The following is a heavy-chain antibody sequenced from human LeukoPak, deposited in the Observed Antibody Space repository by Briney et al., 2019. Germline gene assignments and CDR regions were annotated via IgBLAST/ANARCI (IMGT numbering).Heavy chain of an antibody. D-gene: IGHD1-1*01. CDR3: ARLSGTSGTTSRVLHY. CDR1: GFTFTTYA. V-gene: IGHV3-23*01. J-gene: IGHJ4*02. CDR2: ISGSGDAT. Sequence: GGFLRLSCAASGFTFTTYAMTWVRRAPGMRLEWVSAISGSGDATYYADSVKGRFTISRDNSENTVYLQVSSLRAEDTAVYYCARLSGTSGTTSRVLHYWGQGALVTVSS.